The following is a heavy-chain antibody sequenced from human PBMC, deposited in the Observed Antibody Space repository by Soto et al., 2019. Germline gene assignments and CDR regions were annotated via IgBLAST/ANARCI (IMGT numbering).Heavy chain of an antibody. D-gene: IGHD1-1*01. J-gene: IGHJ4*02. CDR1: GFAFRMYW. CDR3: TEGPRSTSTGTGAF. CDR2: IKYDGSST. Sequence: GGSLRLSCESSGFAFRMYWMHWVRQVPGKGPEWVSRIKYDGSSTNYADSVKGRFTISRDNAKNTLYLQMNELRAEDTAVYYCTEGPRSTSTGTGAFWGQGTLVTVS. V-gene: IGHV3-74*01.